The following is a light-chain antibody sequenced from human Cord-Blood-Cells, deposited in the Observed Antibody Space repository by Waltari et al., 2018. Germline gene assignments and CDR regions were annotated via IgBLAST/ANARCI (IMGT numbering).Light chain of an antibody. V-gene: IGKV1-5*03. CDR3: QQYNSYPIT. CDR1: QSISSW. Sequence: IPMTQSPSTLSASVGHRVTITCRASQSISSWLAWYQQKPRKAPKLLIYKASSLESGVPSRFSGSGSGTEFTLTISSLQPDDFATYYCQQYNSYPITFGQGTRLEIK. CDR2: KAS. J-gene: IGKJ5*01.